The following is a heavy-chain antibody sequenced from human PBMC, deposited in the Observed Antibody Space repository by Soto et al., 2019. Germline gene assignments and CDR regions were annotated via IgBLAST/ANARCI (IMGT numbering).Heavy chain of an antibody. CDR3: ARDSPGAKTFYYYYGMDV. Sequence: SETLSLTCTVSGGSVSSGNYYWSWIRQPPGKGLEWIGYIYYSGSTNYNPSLKSRVTISVDTSKNQFSLQLNSVTPEDTAVYYCARDSPGAKTFYYYYGMDVWGQGTTVTVSS. CDR2: IYYSGST. CDR1: GGSVSSGNYY. J-gene: IGHJ6*02. V-gene: IGHV4-61*01.